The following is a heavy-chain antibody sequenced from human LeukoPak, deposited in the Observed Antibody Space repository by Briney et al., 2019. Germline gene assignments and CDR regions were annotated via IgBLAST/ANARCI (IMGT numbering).Heavy chain of an antibody. D-gene: IGHD2-21*02. J-gene: IGHJ4*02. Sequence: ASVKASCKASGYTFTGYYMHWVRQAPGQGLEWIGWINPNSGGTNDAQKFQGRVTMTRDTSISTAYMELSRLRSDDTAVYYCARSRLLSLYFDYWGQGTLVTVSS. CDR1: GYTFTGYY. CDR3: ARSRLLSLYFDY. CDR2: INPNSGGT. V-gene: IGHV1-2*02.